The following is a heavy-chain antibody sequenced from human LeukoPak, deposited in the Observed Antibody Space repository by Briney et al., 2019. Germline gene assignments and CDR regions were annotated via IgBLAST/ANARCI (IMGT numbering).Heavy chain of an antibody. CDR2: IYTSGST. Sequence: SETLSLTCTVSGGSISSYYWSWIRQPAGKGLEWIGRIYTSGSTNYNPSLKSRVTMSVDTSKNQFSLKLSSVTAADTAVYYCAREVVAAAGTGYYHYYMDVWGKGTTVTVSS. D-gene: IGHD6-13*01. V-gene: IGHV4-4*07. CDR1: GGSISSYY. CDR3: AREVVAAAGTGYYHYYMDV. J-gene: IGHJ6*03.